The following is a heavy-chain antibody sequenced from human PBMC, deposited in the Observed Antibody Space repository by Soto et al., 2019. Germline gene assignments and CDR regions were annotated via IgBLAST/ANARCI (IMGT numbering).Heavy chain of an antibody. D-gene: IGHD2-15*01. J-gene: IGHJ5*02. V-gene: IGHV4-59*01. Sequence: SETLSLTCTVSGGSISSYYWSWIRQPPGKGLEWIGYIYYSGSTYYNPSLKSRVTMSVDTSRNQLLLQLNSVTAADTAMYYCAKRRGGNPDDWFDPWGQGTLVTVSS. CDR1: GGSISSYY. CDR3: AKRRGGNPDDWFDP. CDR2: IYYSGST.